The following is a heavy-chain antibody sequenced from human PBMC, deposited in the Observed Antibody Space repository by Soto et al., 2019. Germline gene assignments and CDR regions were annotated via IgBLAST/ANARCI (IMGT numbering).Heavy chain of an antibody. Sequence: PSESMSLTSTVSGGSISNYYWSWSRQPDGKGLEWIGRIYTSGSTNYNPSLKSRVTVSVDTSKNQFSLKLSSVTAADTAVYYCARETRRILDSWGKGTLVTVS. D-gene: IGHD3-3*01. CDR3: ARETRRILDS. CDR1: GGSISNYY. CDR2: IYTSGST. J-gene: IGHJ4*02. V-gene: IGHV4-4*07.